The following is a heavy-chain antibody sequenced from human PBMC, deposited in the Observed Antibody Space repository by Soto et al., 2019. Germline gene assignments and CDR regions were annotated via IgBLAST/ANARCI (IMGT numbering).Heavy chain of an antibody. CDR1: GGSISSYY. CDR2: IYYSGST. Sequence: QVQLQESGPGLVKPSETLSLTCTVSGGSISSYYWSWIRQPPGKGLEWIGYIYYSGSTNYNPSLTPRVTTSVAMSKTHFSLNLSSVTAADPAVYYCATDQYTTSSGRGYYYYYYRIDVWGQGTTVTVSS. D-gene: IGHD6-6*01. J-gene: IGHJ6*02. CDR3: ATDQYTTSSGRGYYYYYYRIDV. V-gene: IGHV4-59*01.